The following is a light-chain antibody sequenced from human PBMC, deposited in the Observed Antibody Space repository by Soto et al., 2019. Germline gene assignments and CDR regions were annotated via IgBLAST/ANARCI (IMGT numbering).Light chain of an antibody. Sequence: DIQMTQSPSSLSASVGDRVTITCQASQDISNYLNWYQQKPGIAPKLLIYDASNLETGVPSRFSGSGSATDYTFTISSLQPEDIATYYCQQYDNLPLTFGGGTKVEIK. J-gene: IGKJ4*01. CDR1: QDISNY. CDR2: DAS. CDR3: QQYDNLPLT. V-gene: IGKV1-33*01.